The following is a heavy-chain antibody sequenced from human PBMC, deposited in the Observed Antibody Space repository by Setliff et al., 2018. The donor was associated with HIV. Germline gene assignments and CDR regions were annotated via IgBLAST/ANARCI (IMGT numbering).Heavy chain of an antibody. D-gene: IGHD3-9*01. CDR1: GYTFTSYG. J-gene: IGHJ5*02. CDR3: ARAGVLRYPAAWFDP. V-gene: IGHV1-18*01. Sequence: ASVKVSCKASGYTFTSYGISWVRQAPGQGLEWVGWISTYNGNTNYAQKLQGRVTMTTDTSTSTAYMELSRLRSDDTAVYYCARAGVLRYPAAWFDPWGQGTLVTVSS. CDR2: ISTYNGNT.